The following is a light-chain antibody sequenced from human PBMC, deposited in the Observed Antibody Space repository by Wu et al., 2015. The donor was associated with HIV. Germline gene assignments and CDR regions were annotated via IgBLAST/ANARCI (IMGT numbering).Light chain of an antibody. J-gene: IGKJ2*01. CDR1: QNVGSN. Sequence: EIVMTQSPATLSVSPGERVILSCRASQNVGSNLAWYQQKRGQAPRLLIYGTSSRAAGIPARFSGGESGTEFTLTISTVQSEDFTMYYCQQYNKWPYTFGQGTRLEIK. V-gene: IGKV3-15*01. CDR3: QQYNKWPYT. CDR2: GTS.